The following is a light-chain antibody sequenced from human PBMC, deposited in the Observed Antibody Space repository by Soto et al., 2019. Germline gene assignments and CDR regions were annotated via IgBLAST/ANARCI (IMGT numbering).Light chain of an antibody. CDR1: QSVSSN. Sequence: APVSFMASQSVSSNLAWYQQKPGLAPRLLINGASTRATAIPARFSGSGSGTEFTLTISSLQSEDFTVYYCQQRSKWPLSFGGRTKVEI. CDR3: QQRSKWPLS. J-gene: IGKJ4*01. V-gene: IGKV3-15*01. CDR2: GAS.